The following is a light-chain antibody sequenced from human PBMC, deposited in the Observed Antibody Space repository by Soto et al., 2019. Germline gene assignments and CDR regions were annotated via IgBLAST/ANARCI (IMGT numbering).Light chain of an antibody. J-gene: IGLJ1*01. V-gene: IGLV2-23*01. CDR2: DDI. CDR1: GSDIGTYNF. CDR3: CSYAGAGTDNYV. Sequence: GRRIIISCSGTGSDIGTYNFVSWYQQHPGKAPQFIIYDDIKRPSGVSNRFSGSKSGNTASLTISGLQAEDEADYYCCSYAGAGTDNYVFGSLTKVTVL.